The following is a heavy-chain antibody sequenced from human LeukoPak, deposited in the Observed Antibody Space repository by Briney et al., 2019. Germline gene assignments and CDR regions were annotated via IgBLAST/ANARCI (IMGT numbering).Heavy chain of an antibody. Sequence: RSGGSPRLSCAASGFTFSTSAVHWIRQAPGRGLEWVAVISIDGNNPNYADSVKGRFTISRDNSKNALYLQMTSLKTDDTAVYLCARYLFSDFYFDHWGQGTLVTVSS. CDR1: GFTFSTSA. CDR2: ISIDGNNP. V-gene: IGHV3-30*01. J-gene: IGHJ4*02. D-gene: IGHD2-21*01. CDR3: ARYLFSDFYFDH.